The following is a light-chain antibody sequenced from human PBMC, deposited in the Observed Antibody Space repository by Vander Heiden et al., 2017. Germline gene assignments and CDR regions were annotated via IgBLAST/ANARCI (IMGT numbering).Light chain of an antibody. J-gene: IGLJ3*02. V-gene: IGLV3-21*02. CDR2: DDS. Sequence: SYVLTQPPSVSVAPGQTARITCGGNSIGRKSVHWYQQKPGQAPVVVVYDDSARPSGIPDRFSCATSVNTATPITSSVEAGDEADDYWYESANSRDHLWVFGTGTNLTVL. CDR1: SIGRKS. CDR3: YESANSRDHLWV.